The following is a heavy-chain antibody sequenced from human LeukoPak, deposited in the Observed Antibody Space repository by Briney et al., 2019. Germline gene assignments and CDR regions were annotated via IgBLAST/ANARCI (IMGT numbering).Heavy chain of an antibody. D-gene: IGHD3-22*01. V-gene: IGHV4-59*07. CDR2: VSYTGRT. CDR3: ARLLDHDLSGDTATFDV. J-gene: IGHJ3*01. CDR1: CGSLSGHY. Sequence: SDTLSLTCTVSCGSLSGHYWIWIRQPPAKRLEGIGYVSYTGRTKYNPSLQSRVAISIDPYKSQFSLTLTSVTSAHTAVYSCARLLDHDLSGDTATFDVWGQGPTVIVSS.